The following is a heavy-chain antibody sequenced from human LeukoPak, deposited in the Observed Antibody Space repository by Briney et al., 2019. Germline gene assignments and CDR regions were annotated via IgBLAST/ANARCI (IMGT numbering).Heavy chain of an antibody. CDR2: VSGSGSST. V-gene: IGHV3-23*01. D-gene: IGHD3-9*01. CDR1: GFTFSSYA. CDR3: AKMNVLTGYYTPNFDF. J-gene: IGHJ4*02. Sequence: GGSLRLSCAASGFTFSSYAMSWARQAPRKGLEWVSVVSGSGSSTDYADSVKGRFTISRDNSKNTLYLQMSSLSAEDTAVYYCAKMNVLTGYYTPNFDFWGQGTLVTVSS.